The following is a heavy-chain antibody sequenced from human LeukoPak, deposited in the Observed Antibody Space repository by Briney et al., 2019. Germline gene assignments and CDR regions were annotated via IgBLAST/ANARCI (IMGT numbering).Heavy chain of an antibody. CDR3: ARDSSGYQEVDYYYYYMDV. D-gene: IGHD3-22*01. CDR2: IYHSGNT. CDR1: GDSITSDHY. Sequence: SETLSLTCTVSGDSITSDHYWTWIRQPPGKGLEWISYIYHSGNTYYNPSLRSRVTMSVATSKNQFSLELKSVTAADTAVYYCARDSSGYQEVDYYYYYMDVWGKGTTVTVSS. V-gene: IGHV4-30-4*08. J-gene: IGHJ6*03.